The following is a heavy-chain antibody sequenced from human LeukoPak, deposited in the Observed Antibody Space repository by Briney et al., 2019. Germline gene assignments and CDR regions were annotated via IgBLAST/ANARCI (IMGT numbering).Heavy chain of an antibody. D-gene: IGHD1-26*01. J-gene: IGHJ3*02. Sequence: ASVKLSRKVSEYTRTELSMHWVRQAPGKGLEWLGGFDPEDGEIIYAQKFQGRVTMSDDTSTDTAYMELGSLRSDDPAVYYCAADRGDYSGSYSTAFVIWGEGTMVTVSS. CDR3: AADRGDYSGSYSTAFVI. CDR2: FDPEDGEI. CDR1: EYTRTELS. V-gene: IGHV1-24*01.